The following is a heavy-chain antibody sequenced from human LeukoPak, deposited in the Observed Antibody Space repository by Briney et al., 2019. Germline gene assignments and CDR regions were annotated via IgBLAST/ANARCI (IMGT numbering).Heavy chain of an antibody. CDR1: GFTFSSYA. D-gene: IGHD2-2*02. V-gene: IGHV3-23*01. CDR3: AKDFNRRHCSSTSCYTPGWFDP. Sequence: GGSLRLSCAASGFTFSSYAMSWVRQAPGKGLEWVSAISGSGGSTYYADSVKGRFTISRDNSKNTLYLQMNSLRAEDTAVYYCAKDFNRRHCSSTSCYTPGWFDPWGQGTLVTVSS. CDR2: ISGSGGST. J-gene: IGHJ5*02.